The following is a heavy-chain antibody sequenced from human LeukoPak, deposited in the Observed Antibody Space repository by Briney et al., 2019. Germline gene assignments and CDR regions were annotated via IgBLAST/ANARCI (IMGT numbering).Heavy chain of an antibody. CDR1: GFTFSSYW. CDR2: IKQDGSEK. V-gene: IGHV3-7*03. J-gene: IGHJ3*02. CDR3: AKVIAVAGRPDDAFDI. Sequence: GGSLRLSCAASGFTFSSYWMSWVRQAPGKGLEWVANIKQDGSEKYYVDSVKGRFTISRDNSKNTLYLQMNSLRAEDTAVYYCAKVIAVAGRPDDAFDIWGQGTMVTVSS. D-gene: IGHD6-19*01.